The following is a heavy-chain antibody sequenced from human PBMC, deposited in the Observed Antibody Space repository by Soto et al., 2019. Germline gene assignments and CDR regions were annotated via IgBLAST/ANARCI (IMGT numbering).Heavy chain of an antibody. CDR3: ARDTIAAADTNYYYYGMDV. Sequence: GGSLRLSCAASGFTFSSYSMNWVRQAPGKGLEWVSSISSSSSYIYYADSVKGRFTISRDNAKNSLYLQMNSLRAEDTAVYYGARDTIAAADTNYYYYGMDVWGQGTTVTVSS. V-gene: IGHV3-21*01. J-gene: IGHJ6*02. CDR1: GFTFSSYS. D-gene: IGHD6-13*01. CDR2: ISSSSSYI.